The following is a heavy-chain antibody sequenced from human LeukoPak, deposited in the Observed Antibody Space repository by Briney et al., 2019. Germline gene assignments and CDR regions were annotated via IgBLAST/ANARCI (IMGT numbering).Heavy chain of an antibody. CDR1: GFTFSSYN. CDR2: ISTSSKTI. CDR3: ARDVSGGSAALDY. J-gene: IGHJ4*02. Sequence: GGSLRLSCAASGFTFSSYNMNWVRQAPGKGLEGIAYISTSSKTIYFADSVKGRFTISRDNAKNSLYLQMNSLRAEDTAVYYCARDVSGGSAALDYWGQGTLVTVSS. D-gene: IGHD2-15*01. V-gene: IGHV3-48*04.